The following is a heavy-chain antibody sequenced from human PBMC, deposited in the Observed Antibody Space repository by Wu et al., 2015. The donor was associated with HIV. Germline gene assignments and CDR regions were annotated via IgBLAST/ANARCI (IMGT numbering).Heavy chain of an antibody. CDR3: TRGLGISFTFDY. Sequence: QVQLVQSGAEVEKPGASVKVSCKTSGYSFNGYYLHWVRQAPGHGLEWLGYINPNNGATNYGQSFQGRVTMTTDTSISTGYLDMHRLTSDDTAVYYCTRGLGISFTFDYWGQGTLVTVSS. CDR2: INPNNGAT. J-gene: IGHJ4*02. V-gene: IGHV1-2*02. D-gene: IGHD3-3*02. CDR1: GYSFNGYY.